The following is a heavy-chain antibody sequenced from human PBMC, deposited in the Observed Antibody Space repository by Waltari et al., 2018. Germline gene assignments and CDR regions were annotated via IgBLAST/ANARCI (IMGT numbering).Heavy chain of an antibody. D-gene: IGHD3-22*01. Sequence: QVQLVESGGGVVQPGRSLRLSCAASGFTFSSYGMHWVRQAPGKGLEWVAVIWYDGSNKYYADSVKGRFTISRDNSKNTLYLQMNSLRAEDTAMYYCATERSDYYDSSGYSLGYWGQGTLVTVSS. V-gene: IGHV3-33*08. CDR1: GFTFSSYG. CDR3: ATERSDYYDSSGYSLGY. J-gene: IGHJ4*02. CDR2: IWYDGSNK.